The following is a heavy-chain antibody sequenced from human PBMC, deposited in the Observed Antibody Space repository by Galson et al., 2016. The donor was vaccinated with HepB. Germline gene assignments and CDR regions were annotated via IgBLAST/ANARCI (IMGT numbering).Heavy chain of an antibody. Sequence: SLRLSCAASGFTFSGYPLHWVRQAPGKGLEWVAVISYDGSNRYYADSVKGRFTISRDDSESTLYLQMNSLRPDDTAVYYCGRAVGKPGIAMGADYWGQGNLVTVAS. CDR1: GFTFSGYP. D-gene: IGHD6-19*01. J-gene: IGHJ4*02. V-gene: IGHV3-30-3*01. CDR2: ISYDGSNR. CDR3: GRAVGKPGIAMGADY.